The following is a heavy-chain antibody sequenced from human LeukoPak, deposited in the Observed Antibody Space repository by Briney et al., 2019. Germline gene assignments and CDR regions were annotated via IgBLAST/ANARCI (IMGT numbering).Heavy chain of an antibody. J-gene: IGHJ4*02. V-gene: IGHV2-5*02. CDR2: IYWDDDK. Sequence: SGPTLVKPTQTLTLTCTFSGFSLSTSGVGVGWIRQPPGKALEWLALIYWDDDKRYSPSLKSRLTITKDTSKNQVVLTMTNMDPVDTATYYCAHRSEVSGYSSSWYALFDYWGQGTLVTVSS. D-gene: IGHD6-13*01. CDR3: AHRSEVSGYSSSWYALFDY. CDR1: GFSLSTSGVG.